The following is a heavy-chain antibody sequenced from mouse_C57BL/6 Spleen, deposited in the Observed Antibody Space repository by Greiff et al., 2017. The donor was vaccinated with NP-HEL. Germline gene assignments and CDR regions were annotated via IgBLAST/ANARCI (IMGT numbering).Heavy chain of an antibody. CDR1: GYSFTGYY. CDR3: AGRGSSYGAWFAY. J-gene: IGHJ3*01. CDR2: INPSTGGT. V-gene: IGHV1-42*01. D-gene: IGHD1-1*01. Sequence: VQLQQSGPELVKPGASVKISCKASGYSFTGYYMNWVKQSPEKSLEWIGEINPSTGGTTYNQKFKAQATLTVDKSSSTAYMQLKILTSEDSAVYYCAGRGSSYGAWFAYWGQGTLVTVSA.